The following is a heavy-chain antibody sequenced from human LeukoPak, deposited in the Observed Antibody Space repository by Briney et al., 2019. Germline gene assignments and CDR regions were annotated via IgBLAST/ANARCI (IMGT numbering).Heavy chain of an antibody. CDR2: ITGTGGDT. V-gene: IGHV3-23*01. CDR3: AKDERNWNYNLASQTYD. Sequence: GGSLRLSCAASGFTFSTYVMIWVRQAPGKGLEWVSAITGTGGDTYYADSVKGRFTVSRDNSKNTLYLQMSSLRAEDTAVYYCAKDERNWNYNLASQTYDWGQGTLVTVSS. D-gene: IGHD1-7*01. J-gene: IGHJ4*02. CDR1: GFTFSTYV.